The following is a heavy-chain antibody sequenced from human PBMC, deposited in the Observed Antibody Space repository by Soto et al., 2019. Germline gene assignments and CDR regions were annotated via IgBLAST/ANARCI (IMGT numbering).Heavy chain of an antibody. J-gene: IGHJ4*02. D-gene: IGHD6-6*01. Sequence: QVHLVQSGAEVKKPGASVKVSCKGSGYTFTSYGITWVRQAPGQGLEWMGWISAHNGNTDYAQRLQGRVTVTRDTSTSTAYLELRSLRSDDTAVYYCARGRDGDYWGQGALVTGPS. CDR1: GYTFTSYG. CDR3: ARGRDGDY. V-gene: IGHV1-18*01. CDR2: ISAHNGNT.